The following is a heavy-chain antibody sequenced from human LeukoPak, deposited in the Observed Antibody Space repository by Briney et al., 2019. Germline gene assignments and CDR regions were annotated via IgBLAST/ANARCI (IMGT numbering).Heavy chain of an antibody. Sequence: GGSLRLSCAASGFTFTTHSMNWVRQAPGKGLEWVSYISSSSSTIYYADSVKGRFTISRDNAKNSLYLQMNILRVEDTAVYYCAGKVPYGPAFDYWGQGTLVTASS. J-gene: IGHJ4*02. D-gene: IGHD2-21*01. CDR3: AGKVPYGPAFDY. V-gene: IGHV3-48*04. CDR2: ISSSSSTI. CDR1: GFTFTTHS.